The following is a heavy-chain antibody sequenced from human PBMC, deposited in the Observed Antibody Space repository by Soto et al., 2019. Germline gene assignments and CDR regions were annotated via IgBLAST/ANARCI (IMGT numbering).Heavy chain of an antibody. J-gene: IGHJ6*02. CDR1: GFTFSSYG. D-gene: IGHD3-10*01. CDR2: IWYDGSNK. CDR3: AREPITGARYYGMDV. V-gene: IGHV3-33*01. Sequence: QVQLVESGGGVVQPGRSLRLSCAASGFTFSSYGMHWVRQAPGKGLEWVAVIWYDGSNKYYADSVKGRFTISRDNSKNTLYLQMNSLRAEDTAVYYCAREPITGARYYGMDVWGQGTTVTVSS.